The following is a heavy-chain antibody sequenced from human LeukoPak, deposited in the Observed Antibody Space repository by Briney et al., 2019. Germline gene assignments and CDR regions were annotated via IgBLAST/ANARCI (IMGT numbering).Heavy chain of an antibody. J-gene: IGHJ4*02. V-gene: IGHV4-59*08. Sequence: PSETLSLTCTVSGGSISSYYWSWIRQPPGKGLEWIGYIYYSGSTKYSPSLKSRVTISVDTSKNHFSLNLRSATAADTAVYYCARLSYDTSGYWPDYFDHWGQGTLVTVSS. D-gene: IGHD3-22*01. CDR2: IYYSGST. CDR1: GGSISSYY. CDR3: ARLSYDTSGYWPDYFDH.